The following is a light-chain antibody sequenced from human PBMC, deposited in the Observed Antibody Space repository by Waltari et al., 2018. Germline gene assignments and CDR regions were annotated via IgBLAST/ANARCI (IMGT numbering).Light chain of an antibody. CDR1: SSDVGNYDL. Sequence: QSGLTQPASVSGSPGQSITMSCTGTSSDVGNYDLVPWYQQYPGKALKLMVYEDTRRSARVSDRFSGSKSGNTACPTIYGQQSQDGADYYCCSYAGLGIYVFGTATKVTVL. CDR2: EDT. CDR3: CSYAGLGIYV. V-gene: IGLV2-23*01. J-gene: IGLJ1*01.